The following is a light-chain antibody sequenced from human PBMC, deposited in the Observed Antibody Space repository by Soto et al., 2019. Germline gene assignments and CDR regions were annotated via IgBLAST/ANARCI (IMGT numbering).Light chain of an antibody. Sequence: DIQMTQSPSTLSAYVGDRVSITCRASQSIGNWLAWYQQKPGRAPNLLIYDASSLQSGVPSRFSGSASGTELTLTISSLQPDDFETYYCQQYNSYPWTFGQGTKVDIK. V-gene: IGKV1-5*01. CDR3: QQYNSYPWT. CDR2: DAS. J-gene: IGKJ1*01. CDR1: QSIGNW.